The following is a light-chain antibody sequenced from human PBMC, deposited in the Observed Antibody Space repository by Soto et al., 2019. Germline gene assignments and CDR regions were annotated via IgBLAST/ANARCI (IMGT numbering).Light chain of an antibody. CDR3: LQDYNYPRT. CDR1: QGIRND. Sequence: AIQMTQSPSSLSASVGDRVTITCRASQGIRNDLGWYQQKPGKAPKLLIYEASSLHSGVPSRFSGSGSGTDFTLTISSLQPEDFATYYCLQDYNYPRTFGQGTKVEIK. V-gene: IGKV1-6*01. J-gene: IGKJ1*01. CDR2: EAS.